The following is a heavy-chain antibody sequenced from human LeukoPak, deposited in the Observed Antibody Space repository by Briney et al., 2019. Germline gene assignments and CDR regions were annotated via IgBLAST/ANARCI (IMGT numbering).Heavy chain of an antibody. CDR2: IIPIFGTA. Sequence: SVKVSCEASGGTFSSYAISWVRQAPGQGLEWMGGIIPIFGTANYAQKFQGRVTITANESTSTAYMELSNLRSEDMAVYYCARESTDYYDSSGYYPFDYWGQGTLVTVSS. D-gene: IGHD3-22*01. V-gene: IGHV1-69*13. CDR1: GGTFSSYA. CDR3: ARESTDYYDSSGYYPFDY. J-gene: IGHJ4*02.